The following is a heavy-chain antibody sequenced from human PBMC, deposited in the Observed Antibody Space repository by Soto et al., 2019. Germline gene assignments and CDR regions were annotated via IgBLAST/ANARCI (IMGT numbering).Heavy chain of an antibody. J-gene: IGHJ6*02. CDR2: IIPILGIA. V-gene: IGHV1-69*02. Sequence: GASVKVSCKASGGTFSSYTISWVRQAPGQGLEWMGRIIPILGIANYAQKSQGRVTITADKSTSTAYMELSSLRSEDTAVYYCARAWNGAAAGHNYYYYYGMDVWGQGTTVTVSS. D-gene: IGHD6-13*01. CDR1: GGTFSSYT. CDR3: ARAWNGAAAGHNYYYYYGMDV.